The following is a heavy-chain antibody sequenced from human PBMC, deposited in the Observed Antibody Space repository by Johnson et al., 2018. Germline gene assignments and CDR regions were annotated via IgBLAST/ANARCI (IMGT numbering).Heavy chain of an antibody. CDR3: ARRDTMVHYVMYV. CDR1: GFTFSSYS. J-gene: IGHJ6*02. Sequence: VQLVESGGGLVKPGGSLRLSCAASGFTFSSYSMNWVRQAPGKGLEWVSSISSSSSYIYYADSVKGRFTISRDNAKNSLYLQMNTLRAEDTAGYYCARRDTMVHYVMYVWGQGTTVTVSS. CDR2: ISSSSSYI. V-gene: IGHV3-21*01. D-gene: IGHD3-10*01.